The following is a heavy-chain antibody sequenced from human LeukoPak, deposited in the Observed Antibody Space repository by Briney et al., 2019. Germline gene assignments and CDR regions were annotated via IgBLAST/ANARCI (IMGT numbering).Heavy chain of an antibody. D-gene: IGHD2-15*01. Sequence: SETLTLTCTVSGGSISSYYWSWIRQPPGKGLEWIGYIYYSGSTNYIPSLKSRVTISVDTSKNQFSLKLSSVTAADTAVYYCASTLRFDYWGQGTLVTVSS. V-gene: IGHV4-59*01. CDR1: GGSISSYY. CDR3: ASTLRFDY. CDR2: IYYSGST. J-gene: IGHJ4*02.